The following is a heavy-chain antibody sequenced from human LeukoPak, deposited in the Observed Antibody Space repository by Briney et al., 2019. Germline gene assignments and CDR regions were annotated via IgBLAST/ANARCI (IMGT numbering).Heavy chain of an antibody. V-gene: IGHV3-7*01. CDR2: MDPSGSHK. CDR1: EFIFNRSW. Sequence: GGSLRLSCAASEFIFNRSWMNWVRQAPGKGLEWVANMDPSGSHKRYVDSVKGRFTISKDNPGKSLYLDMYDLRAEDTAIYYCASWTSGNYWGQGTLVTVSS. CDR3: ASWTSGNY. D-gene: IGHD1-1*01. J-gene: IGHJ4*02.